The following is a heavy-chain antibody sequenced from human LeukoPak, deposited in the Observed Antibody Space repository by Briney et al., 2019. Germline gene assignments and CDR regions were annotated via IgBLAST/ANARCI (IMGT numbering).Heavy chain of an antibody. CDR3: ARDLYDFNFDY. V-gene: IGHV4-59*01. CDR1: GGSISSYY. D-gene: IGHD3-3*01. CDR2: IYYSGST. J-gene: IGHJ4*02. Sequence: PSETLSLTCTVSGGSISSYYWSWIRQPPGKGLEWIGYIYYSGSTNYNPSLKSRTTISVDTSKNQFSLKLSSVTAADTAVYYCARDLYDFNFDYWGQGTLVTVSS.